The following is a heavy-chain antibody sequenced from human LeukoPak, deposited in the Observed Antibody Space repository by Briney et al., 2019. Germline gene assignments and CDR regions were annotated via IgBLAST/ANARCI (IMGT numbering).Heavy chain of an antibody. Sequence: QAGGSLRLSCAASGFTFSSYAMSWVRQAPGKGLEWVSAISGSGGRTYYADSVKGRFTISRDNSKNTLSLQMNSLRAEDTAVYYCAKDSEDDFGDYLDYWGQGTLVTVSP. CDR2: ISGSGGRT. J-gene: IGHJ4*02. CDR3: AKDSEDDFGDYLDY. V-gene: IGHV3-23*01. D-gene: IGHD4-17*01. CDR1: GFTFSSYA.